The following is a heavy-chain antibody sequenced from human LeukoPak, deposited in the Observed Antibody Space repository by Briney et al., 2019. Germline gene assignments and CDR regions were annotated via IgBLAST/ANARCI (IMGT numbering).Heavy chain of an antibody. V-gene: IGHV3-7*02. CDR3: ASVTSYYYNTSGDYYFDY. D-gene: IGHD3-22*01. J-gene: IGHJ4*02. CDR1: GFTFSTYR. Sequence: PGGSLRLSCVASGFTFSTYRMSWVRQAPGKGLVWVANIIQDGSAKTYVDSVKGRFTISRDNAKNSLYLQMNSLRAEDTAVYYCASVTSYYYNTSGDYYFDYWGQGTLVTVSS. CDR2: IIQDGSAK.